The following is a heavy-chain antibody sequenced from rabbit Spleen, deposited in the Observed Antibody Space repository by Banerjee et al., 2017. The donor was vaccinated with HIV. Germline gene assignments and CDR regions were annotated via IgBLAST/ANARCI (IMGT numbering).Heavy chain of an antibody. D-gene: IGHD8-1*01. V-gene: IGHV1S45*01. Sequence: QEQLEESGGGLVTPGGTLTLTCTASGFTVTNYYMGWVRQAPGKGLEYIAYIHIDGGNYYASWAKGRFTISKPSSTTVTLQMTSLTAADTATYFCARDSGTSFSSYGMDLWGPGTLVTVS. CDR1: GFTVTNYY. CDR2: IHIDGGN. CDR3: ARDSGTSFSSYGMDL. J-gene: IGHJ6*01.